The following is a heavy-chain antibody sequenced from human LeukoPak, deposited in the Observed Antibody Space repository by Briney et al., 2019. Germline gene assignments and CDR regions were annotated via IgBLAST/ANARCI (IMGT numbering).Heavy chain of an antibody. V-gene: IGHV4-34*01. CDR1: GGSFSGYY. J-gene: IGHJ6*03. CDR3: ARINGDTYYYYYYMDV. D-gene: IGHD4-17*01. Sequence: SETLSLTCAVYGGSFSGYYWSWIRQPPGKGLEWIGEINHSGSTNYNPSLKSRVTISVDTSKNQFSLKLSSVTAADTAVYYCARINGDTYYYYYYMDVWGKGTTVTISS. CDR2: INHSGST.